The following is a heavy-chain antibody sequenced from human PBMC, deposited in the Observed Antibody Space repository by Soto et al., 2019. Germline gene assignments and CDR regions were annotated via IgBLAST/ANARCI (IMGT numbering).Heavy chain of an antibody. CDR3: ARGRGGDYGDPPFDY. D-gene: IGHD4-17*01. Sequence: QVQLQQWGAGLLKPSETLSLTCAVYGGSFSGYYWSWIRQPPGKGLEWIGEINHSGTTNYNPSLKGRVTIAVDTSKNQFSLKLSSETAADTAVYYCARGRGGDYGDPPFDYWGQGTLVTVSS. CDR1: GGSFSGYY. J-gene: IGHJ4*02. V-gene: IGHV4-34*01. CDR2: INHSGTT.